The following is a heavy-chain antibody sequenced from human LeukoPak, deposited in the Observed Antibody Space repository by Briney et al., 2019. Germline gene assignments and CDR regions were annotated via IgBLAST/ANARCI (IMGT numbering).Heavy chain of an antibody. J-gene: IGHJ4*02. Sequence: GGSLRLSCAASGFTFSSYSMNWVRQAPGKGLEWVSYISSSSSTIYYADSVKGRFTISRDNAKNSLYLQMNSLRAEDTALYYCAKSLGKWFGEVVFDYWGQGTLVTVSS. D-gene: IGHD3-10*01. CDR3: AKSLGKWFGEVVFDY. CDR2: ISSSSSTI. CDR1: GFTFSSYS. V-gene: IGHV3-48*01.